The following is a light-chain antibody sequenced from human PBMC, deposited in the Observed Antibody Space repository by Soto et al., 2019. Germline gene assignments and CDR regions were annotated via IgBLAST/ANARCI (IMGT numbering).Light chain of an antibody. J-gene: IGKJ5*01. CDR2: AAS. V-gene: IGKV1-9*01. Sequence: DIHLTQSPSFLSASVGDRVTITCRASQGIGTYLAWYQQKPGKAPNLLIYAASTLQSGVPSRFSGSGSGTEFTLTISSLHPEDFATYYCQQLNSFPFTFGQGTRLEIK. CDR3: QQLNSFPFT. CDR1: QGIGTY.